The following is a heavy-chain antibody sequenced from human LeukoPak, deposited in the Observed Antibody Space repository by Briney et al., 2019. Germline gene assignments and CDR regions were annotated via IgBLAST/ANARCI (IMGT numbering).Heavy chain of an antibody. V-gene: IGHV3-30*03. J-gene: IGHJ6*03. D-gene: IGHD6-13*01. CDR1: GFTFSSYG. Sequence: GGSLRLSCAASGFTFSSYGMHWVRQAPGKGLEWVAVISYDGSDKYYADSVKGRFTISRDNAKNSLYLQMNSLRAEDTAVYYCARGGWYSSSWYPQSDYYYYYMDVWGKGTTVTISS. CDR2: ISYDGSDK. CDR3: ARGGWYSSSWYPQSDYYYYYMDV.